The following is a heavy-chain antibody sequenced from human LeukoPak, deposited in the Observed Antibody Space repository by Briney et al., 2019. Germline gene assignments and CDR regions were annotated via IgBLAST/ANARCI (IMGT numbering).Heavy chain of an antibody. J-gene: IGHJ4*02. CDR1: GYTFTSYD. CDR2: VSPNSGDS. D-gene: IGHD5-12*01. CDR3: ASYNGYAK. Sequence: ASVKVSCKTSGYTFTSYDINWLRQATGQGPEWMGRVSPNSGDSDYAQKFQGRVTMTRDTSISTAYMELSSLTYEDTAVYYCASYNGYAKWGQGTLVTVSS. V-gene: IGHV1-8*01.